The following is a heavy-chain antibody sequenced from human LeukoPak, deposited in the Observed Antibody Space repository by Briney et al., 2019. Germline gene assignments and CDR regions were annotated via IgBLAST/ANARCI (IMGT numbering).Heavy chain of an antibody. D-gene: IGHD6-13*01. CDR3: AREFPDSTATGPAFDF. Sequence: GGSLRLSCAASGFSLSRHWMSWVRQAPGKELEWVANMQIDGSKKYYVDSVKGRFIVSRDNTMNSLYLQMNSLRAEDTAMYYCAREFPDSTATGPAFDFWGQGTMVTVSS. CDR2: MQIDGSKK. V-gene: IGHV3-7*01. CDR1: GFSLSRHW. J-gene: IGHJ3*01.